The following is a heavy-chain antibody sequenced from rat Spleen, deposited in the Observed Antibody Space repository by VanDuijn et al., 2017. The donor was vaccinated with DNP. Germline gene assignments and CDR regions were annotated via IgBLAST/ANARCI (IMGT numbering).Heavy chain of an antibody. J-gene: IGHJ2*01. D-gene: IGHD1-11*01. V-gene: IGHV3-3*01. CDR1: GYSITSSYR. CDR3: ARRSFDY. CDR2: INSAGTT. Sequence: EVQLQESGPGLVKPSQSLSLICSVTGYSITSSYRWSWIRKFPGNKLEWMGSINSAGTTKYNPSLKSRISITRDTSKNQFFLQVNSVTTEDTATYYCARRSFDYWGQGVKVTVSS.